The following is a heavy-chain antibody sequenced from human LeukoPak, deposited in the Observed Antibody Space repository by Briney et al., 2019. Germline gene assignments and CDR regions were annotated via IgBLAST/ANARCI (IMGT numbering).Heavy chain of an antibody. CDR1: GCIFTSYW. Sequence: GESLQISCQGSGCIFTSYWIGWVRQLPGKGLEGMGIIYPGDSDTRYSPSFQGQVTISADKSISTAYLQWSSLKASDTAMYYCARRITTYYYMDVWGKGTTVTVSS. V-gene: IGHV5-51*01. D-gene: IGHD3-16*01. J-gene: IGHJ6*03. CDR2: IYPGDSDT. CDR3: ARRITTYYYMDV.